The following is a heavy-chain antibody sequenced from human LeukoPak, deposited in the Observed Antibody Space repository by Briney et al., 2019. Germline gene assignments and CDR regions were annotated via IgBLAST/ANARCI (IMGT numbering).Heavy chain of an antibody. CDR1: GYTFTSYY. D-gene: IGHD3-10*01. CDR2: INPSGGST. J-gene: IGHJ6*03. V-gene: IGHV1-46*01. CDR3: ARDGITYYYGSGTYMDV. Sequence: ASVKVSCKASGYTFTSYYMRWVRQAPGQGLEWMGIINPSGGSTRHAQKFQGRVTMTRDTSTSTVYMELSSLRSEDTAVYYCARDGITYYYGSGTYMDVWGKGTTVTISS.